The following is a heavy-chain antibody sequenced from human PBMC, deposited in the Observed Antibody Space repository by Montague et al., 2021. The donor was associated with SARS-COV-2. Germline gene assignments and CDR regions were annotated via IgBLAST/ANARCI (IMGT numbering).Heavy chain of an antibody. V-gene: IGHV4-39*01. CDR1: GDSISSGYFY. J-gene: IGHJ4*02. CDR3: ARHLAISGPAAVSDY. CDR2: IHYSGIT. D-gene: IGHD2-2*01. Sequence: SETLSLTCTVSGDSISSGYFYWGWIRQPPGKGLEWVGTIHYSGITCYNPSLKSRVTISVDTSRNQFSLKLSSVTAADTAIYYCARHLAISGPAAVSDYWGQGTLVTVSS.